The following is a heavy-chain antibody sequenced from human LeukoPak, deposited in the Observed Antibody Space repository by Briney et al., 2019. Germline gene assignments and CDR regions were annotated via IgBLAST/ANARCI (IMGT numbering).Heavy chain of an antibody. CDR3: ARLLGTVTTYDY. D-gene: IGHD1-7*01. CDR2: IRPDGSEE. Sequence: GGSLRLSCAASGFTFSSHWMSWVRQAPGKGLEWVASIRPDGSEEYYMDSVKGRFTISRDNAKNSLYLQMNSLRAEDTVVYYCARLLGTVTTYDYWGQGTLVTVSS. V-gene: IGHV3-7*01. J-gene: IGHJ4*02. CDR1: GFTFSSHW.